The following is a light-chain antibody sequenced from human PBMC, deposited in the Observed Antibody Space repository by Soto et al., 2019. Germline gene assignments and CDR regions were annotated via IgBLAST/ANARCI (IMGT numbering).Light chain of an antibody. CDR2: DVS. CDR3: CSYAGTYTDV. Sequence: SALTQPRSVSGSPGQSVPTSSTGPSSDVGGYNYVSWYQQHPGKAPKLMIYDVSKRPSGVPDRFSGSKSGNTASLTISGVQAEDEADYYCCSYAGTYTDVFGTGTKVTVL. CDR1: SSDVGGYNY. J-gene: IGLJ1*01. V-gene: IGLV2-11*01.